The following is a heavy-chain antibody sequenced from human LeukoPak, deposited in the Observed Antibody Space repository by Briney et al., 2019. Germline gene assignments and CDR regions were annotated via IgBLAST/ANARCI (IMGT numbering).Heavy chain of an antibody. V-gene: IGHV5-51*01. D-gene: IGHD6-19*01. CDR3: ARQGIAVAAPPDY. Sequence: HGESLKISCKGSGYSFTSYWIGWVRQMPGKGLEWMGIIYPGDSDTRYSPSFQGQVTISADKSISTAYLQWSSLKASDTAMYYCARQGIAVAAPPDYWGQGTQVTVSS. J-gene: IGHJ4*02. CDR2: IYPGDSDT. CDR1: GYSFTSYW.